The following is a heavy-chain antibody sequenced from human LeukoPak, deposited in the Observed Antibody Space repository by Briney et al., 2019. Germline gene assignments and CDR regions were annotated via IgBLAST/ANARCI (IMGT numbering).Heavy chain of an antibody. CDR2: INPNSGGT. D-gene: IGHD3-3*01. Sequence: ASVKVSCKASGYTFTGYYMHWVRQAPGQGLEWMGWINPNSGGTNYAQKFQGRVTMTRDTPISTAYMELSGLRSDDTAVYYCARDNLDFWSGDHYFDDWGQGTLVTVSS. CDR3: ARDNLDFWSGDHYFDD. J-gene: IGHJ4*02. CDR1: GYTFTGYY. V-gene: IGHV1-2*02.